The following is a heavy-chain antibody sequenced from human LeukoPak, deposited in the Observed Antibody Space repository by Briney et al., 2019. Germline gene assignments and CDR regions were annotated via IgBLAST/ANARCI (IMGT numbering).Heavy chain of an antibody. CDR1: GFTFSSYS. D-gene: IGHD6-19*01. V-gene: IGHV3-21*01. J-gene: IGHJ4*02. Sequence: KAGGSLRLSCAASGFTFSSYSMNWVRQAPGKGLEWVSSISSVGDFIYYADSVKGRFTISRDNAKNSLYLQMNSLRAEDTAVYYCARGGSGRYDYWGQGTLLTVSS. CDR2: ISSVGDFI. CDR3: ARGGSGRYDY.